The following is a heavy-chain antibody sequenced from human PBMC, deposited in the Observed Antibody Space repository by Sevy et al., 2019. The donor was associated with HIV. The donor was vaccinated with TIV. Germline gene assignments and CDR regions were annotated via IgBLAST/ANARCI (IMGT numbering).Heavy chain of an antibody. D-gene: IGHD1-26*01. CDR1: GFTFSSYS. CDR3: AGDQGVGTSSYGMGV. J-gene: IGHJ6*02. Sequence: GGSLRLSCAASGFTFSSYSINWVRQAPGKGLEWVSSISSSSTYIFYADSVKGRFTISRDNARNSLYLQMNSLRADDTAVYYCAGDQGVGTSSYGMGVWGQGTTVTVSS. V-gene: IGHV3-21*01. CDR2: ISSSSTYI.